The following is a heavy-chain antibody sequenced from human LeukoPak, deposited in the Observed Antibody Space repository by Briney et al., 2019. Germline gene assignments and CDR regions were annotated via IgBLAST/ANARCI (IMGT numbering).Heavy chain of an antibody. Sequence: HAGGFLRLSCAASGFTFSSYWMHWVRQAPGKGLVWVSRINSDGSNTIYADSVKGRFTFSRDNAKNTLYLQMNSLRAEDTAVYYCARGGSGWSSYFDYWGQGTLVTVSS. V-gene: IGHV3-74*01. D-gene: IGHD6-19*01. CDR1: GFTFSSYW. J-gene: IGHJ4*02. CDR3: ARGGSGWSSYFDY. CDR2: INSDGSNT.